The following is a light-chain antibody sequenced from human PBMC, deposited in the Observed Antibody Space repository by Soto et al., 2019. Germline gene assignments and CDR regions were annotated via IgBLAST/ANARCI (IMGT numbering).Light chain of an antibody. Sequence: AITLTQPPSSLSSSVGDIVTITCRASQGISSALAWYQQKPGKAPKLLIYDASSLESGVPSRFSGSGSGTDFTLTISSLQPEDFATYYCQQFNNYPHEITFGQGTRLEIK. CDR2: DAS. J-gene: IGKJ5*01. CDR3: QQFNNYPHEIT. V-gene: IGKV1D-13*01. CDR1: QGISSA.